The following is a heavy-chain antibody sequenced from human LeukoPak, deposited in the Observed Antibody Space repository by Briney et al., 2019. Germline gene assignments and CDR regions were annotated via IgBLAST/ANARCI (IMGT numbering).Heavy chain of an antibody. CDR2: IYTSGST. CDR3: ARGDDSSGYKTH. D-gene: IGHD3-22*01. Sequence: PSETLSLTCTVSGGSISRGSYYWSWIRQPAGKGLEWIGRIYTSGSTNYNPSLKSRVTISVDTSKNQFSLKLSSVTAADTAVYYCARGDDSSGYKTHWGQGTLVTVSS. V-gene: IGHV4-61*02. J-gene: IGHJ4*02. CDR1: GGSISRGSYY.